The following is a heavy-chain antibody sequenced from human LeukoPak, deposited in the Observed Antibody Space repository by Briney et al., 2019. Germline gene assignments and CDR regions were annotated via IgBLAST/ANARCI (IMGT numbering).Heavy chain of an antibody. CDR3: ARGASSHGFLFAY. CDR1: GFTFTNCW. J-gene: IGHJ4*02. Sequence: PGGSLRLSCAASGFTFTNCWMTWVRQAPGKGLEWVANIKQDGSEKYYVDSVKGRFTISRDNAKNSLYLQMNSLRAEDTAVYYCARGASSHGFLFAYWGQGTLVTVSS. CDR2: IKQDGSEK. V-gene: IGHV3-7*01. D-gene: IGHD5-18*01.